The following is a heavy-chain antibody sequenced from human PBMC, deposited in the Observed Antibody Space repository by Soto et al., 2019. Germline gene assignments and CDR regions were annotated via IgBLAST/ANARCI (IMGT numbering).Heavy chain of an antibody. D-gene: IGHD5-18*01. CDR1: GFLVNSAY. Sequence: EVQLVESGGGLIPPGGSLRLSCAASGFLVNSAYMTWVRQAPGQGLEWLSMINSDGSTLYAESVKGRFTISRDSSKNRLDLQMNSLRAEDTAMYYCARSGYSFAWGYWGQGTLVIVTS. V-gene: IGHV3-53*01. CDR2: INSDGST. J-gene: IGHJ4*02. CDR3: ARSGYSFAWGY.